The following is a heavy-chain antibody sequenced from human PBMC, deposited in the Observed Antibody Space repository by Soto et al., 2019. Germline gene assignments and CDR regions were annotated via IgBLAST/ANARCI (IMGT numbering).Heavy chain of an antibody. V-gene: IGHV1-69*13. D-gene: IGHD2-2*01. CDR3: ARARIVVVPAAMEYWFDP. CDR1: GGTFSSYA. Sequence: SVKVSCKASGGTFSSYAISWVRQAPGQGLEWMGGIIPIFGTANYAQKFQGRVTITADESTSTAYMELSSLRSEDTAVYYCARARIVVVPAAMEYWFDPWGQGTLVTVSS. J-gene: IGHJ5*02. CDR2: IIPIFGTA.